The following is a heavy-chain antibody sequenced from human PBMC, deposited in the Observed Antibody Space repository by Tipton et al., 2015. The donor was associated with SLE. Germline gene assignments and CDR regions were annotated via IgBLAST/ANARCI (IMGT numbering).Heavy chain of an antibody. D-gene: IGHD3-10*01. Sequence: SLRLSCAASGFTFSSYGMHWVRQAPGKGLEWVAFIRYDGSNKYYADSVKGRFTISRDNSKNTLYLQMNSLRAEDTAVYYCAKVNRGFGELFDYWGQGTLVTVSS. J-gene: IGHJ4*02. V-gene: IGHV3-30*02. CDR1: GFTFSSYG. CDR2: IRYDGSNK. CDR3: AKVNRGFGELFDY.